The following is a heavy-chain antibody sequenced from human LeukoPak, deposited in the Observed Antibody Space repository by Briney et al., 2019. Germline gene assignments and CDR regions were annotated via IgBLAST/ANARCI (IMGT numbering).Heavy chain of an antibody. CDR2: INHSGGT. D-gene: IGHD3-10*01. Sequence: SETLSLTCAVYGGSFSGYYWSWIRQPPGKGLEWIGEINHSGGTNYNPSLKSRVTISVDTTKNQFSLKLSSVSASETAVYYCASYKDAWGQGTLVTVST. V-gene: IGHV4-34*01. J-gene: IGHJ5*02. CDR1: GGSFSGYY. CDR3: ASYKDA.